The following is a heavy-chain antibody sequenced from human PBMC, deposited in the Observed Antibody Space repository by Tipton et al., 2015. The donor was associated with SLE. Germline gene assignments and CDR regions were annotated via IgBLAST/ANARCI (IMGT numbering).Heavy chain of an antibody. CDR3: ARSVIFGVIMGGYFDY. D-gene: IGHD3-3*01. CDR1: GGSISSYY. J-gene: IGHJ4*02. V-gene: IGHV4-4*07. Sequence: TLSLTCTVSGGSISSYYWSWIRQPAGKGLEWIGRIYTSGSTNYNPSLKSRVTMSVDTSKNQFSLKLSSVTAADTAVYYCARSVIFGVIMGGYFDYWGQGTLVTVSS. CDR2: IYTSGST.